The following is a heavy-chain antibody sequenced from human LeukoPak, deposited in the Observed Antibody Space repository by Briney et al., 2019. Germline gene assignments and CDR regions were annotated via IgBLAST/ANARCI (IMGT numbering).Heavy chain of an antibody. CDR1: GFTFGDYA. Sequence: GGSLRLSCTASGFTFGDYAMSWFRQAPGKGLEWVGFIRSKAYGGTTEYAASVKGRFTISRDDSKSIAYLQMNSLKTEDTAVYYCTRVPYSGYDYHFDYWGQGTLVTVSS. D-gene: IGHD5-12*01. CDR3: TRVPYSGYDYHFDY. V-gene: IGHV3-49*03. J-gene: IGHJ4*02. CDR2: IRSKAYGGTT.